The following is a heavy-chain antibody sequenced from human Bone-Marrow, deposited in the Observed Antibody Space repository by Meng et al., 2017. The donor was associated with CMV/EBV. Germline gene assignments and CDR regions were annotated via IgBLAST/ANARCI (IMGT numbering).Heavy chain of an antibody. Sequence: ASVKVSCKASGYIFTDSYIHWVRQAPGQGLEWMGWINPNSGGTNYAQKFQGRVTMTRDTSVSTGYKEVGRLRSDDTAVYYCARERGYCSGGSCYSGIHYYGMDVWGQGTTVTVSS. CDR1: GYIFTDSY. CDR3: ARERGYCSGGSCYSGIHYYGMDV. D-gene: IGHD2-15*01. J-gene: IGHJ6*02. V-gene: IGHV1-2*02. CDR2: INPNSGGT.